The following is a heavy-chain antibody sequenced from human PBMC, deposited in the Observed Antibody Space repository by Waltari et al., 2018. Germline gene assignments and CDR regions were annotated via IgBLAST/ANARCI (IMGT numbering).Heavy chain of an antibody. CDR1: GFTFSTYW. CDR2: IKQDGSTK. Sequence: EVQLVESGGGLVQPGGSLRLSCAASGFTFSTYWMGWVRQAPGKGLEWVANIKQDGSTKSYVDSVKGRFTISRDNAKNSLYLQMNSLRAEDTAVYYCGRDRGWRQHDYWGQGTLVTVSS. D-gene: IGHD5-12*01. CDR3: GRDRGWRQHDY. J-gene: IGHJ4*02. V-gene: IGHV3-7*01.